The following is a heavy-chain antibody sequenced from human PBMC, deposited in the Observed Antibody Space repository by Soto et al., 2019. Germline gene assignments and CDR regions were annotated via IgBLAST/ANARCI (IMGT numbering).Heavy chain of an antibody. CDR1: GFTFSSFG. CDR2: ASYDGSYN. V-gene: IGHV3-30*18. D-gene: IGHD1-26*01. J-gene: IGHJ4*02. Sequence: QVQLEESGGGVVQPGRSLRLYCAASGFTFSSFGMHWVRQAPGKGLEWVAVASYDGSYNYYADSVKGRFTISRDNSKNTLYLQMNSLRAEDTAVYYCAKERSVVATTPDFDYWGQGTLVTVSS. CDR3: AKERSVVATTPDFDY.